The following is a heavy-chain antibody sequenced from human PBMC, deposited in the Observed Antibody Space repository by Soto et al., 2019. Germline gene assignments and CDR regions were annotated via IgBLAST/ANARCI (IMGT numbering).Heavy chain of an antibody. Sequence: QVQLQDSGAGLVKPSQTLSLTCAVSGGSISGGGYYWSWIRQHPGKGLEWIGYIYYSGSTYYNPSLKSRVTISVDTSKNQFSLQLSFVTAADTAVYYCARDNFLYDSSGYFHDAFDIWGQGTMVTVSS. CDR3: ARDNFLYDSSGYFHDAFDI. CDR2: IYYSGST. D-gene: IGHD3-22*01. V-gene: IGHV4-31*11. J-gene: IGHJ3*02. CDR1: GGSISGGGYY.